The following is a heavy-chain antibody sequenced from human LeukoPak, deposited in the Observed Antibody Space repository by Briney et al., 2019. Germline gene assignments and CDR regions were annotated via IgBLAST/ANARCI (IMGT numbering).Heavy chain of an antibody. J-gene: IGHJ5*02. CDR2: FDPEDGET. Sequence: ALVKVSCKVSGYTLTELSMHWVRQAPGKGLEWMGGFDPEDGETIYAQKFQGRVTMTEDTSTDTAYMELSSLRSEDTAVYYCATIIHCSSTSCYPTSSSPRPNWFDPWGQGTLVTVSS. V-gene: IGHV1-24*01. CDR1: GYTLTELS. D-gene: IGHD2-2*01. CDR3: ATIIHCSSTSCYPTSSSPRPNWFDP.